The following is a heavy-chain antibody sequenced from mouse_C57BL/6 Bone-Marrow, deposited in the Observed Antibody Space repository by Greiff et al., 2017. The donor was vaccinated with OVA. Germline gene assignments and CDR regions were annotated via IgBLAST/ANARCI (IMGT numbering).Heavy chain of an antibody. CDR2: ISYDGSN. D-gene: IGHD2-4*01. V-gene: IGHV3-6*01. CDR3: ARDEGYDYDDLAY. CDR1: GYSITSGYY. Sequence: EVKLVESGPGLVKPSQSLSLTCSVTGYSITSGYYWNWIRQFPGNKLEWMGYISYDGSNNYNPSLKNRISITRDTSKNQFFLKLNSVTTEDTATYYCARDEGYDYDDLAYWGQGTLVTVSA. J-gene: IGHJ3*01.